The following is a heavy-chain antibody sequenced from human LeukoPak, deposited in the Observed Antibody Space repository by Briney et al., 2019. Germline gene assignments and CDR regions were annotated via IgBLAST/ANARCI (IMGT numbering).Heavy chain of an antibody. CDR2: INPNSGGT. CDR1: GYTFTGYY. J-gene: IGHJ5*02. V-gene: IGHV1-2*02. Sequence: ASVKASCKASGYTFTGYYMHWVRQAPGQGLEWMGWINPNSGGTNYAQKFQGRVTMTRDTSISTAYMELSRLRSDDTAVYYCARDGGTMIVVVTGFDPWGQGTLVTVSS. D-gene: IGHD3-22*01. CDR3: ARDGGTMIVVVTGFDP.